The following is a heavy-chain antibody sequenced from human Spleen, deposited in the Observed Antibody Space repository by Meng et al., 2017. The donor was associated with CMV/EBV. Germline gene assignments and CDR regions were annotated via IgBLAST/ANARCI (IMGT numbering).Heavy chain of an antibody. CDR2: IYPGDSDT. V-gene: IGHV5-51*01. D-gene: IGHD2-2*01. CDR3: ARQLDTRTWDNWFDP. CDR1: GYNFNSYW. J-gene: IGHJ5*02. Sequence: KVSCKASGYNFNSYWIAWVRQMPGKGLEWMGIIYPGDSDTTYSPSFQGQVTISANKSISTTYLQWSSLKASDTAMYYCARQLDTRTWDNWFDPWGQGTLVTVSS.